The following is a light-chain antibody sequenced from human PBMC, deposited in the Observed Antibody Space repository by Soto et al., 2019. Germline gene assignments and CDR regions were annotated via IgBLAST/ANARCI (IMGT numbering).Light chain of an antibody. CDR3: QQSYTTPRT. CDR1: QSISSH. CDR2: GAS. Sequence: DVQITHSKSSLSASVGDRVTITCRASQSISSHLNWYQQKAGKAPKLLISGASSLESGVPSRFGGSGSGTDFTLTISSLQPEDFATYYCQQSYTTPRTFGQGTKVDI. V-gene: IGKV1-39*01. J-gene: IGKJ1*01.